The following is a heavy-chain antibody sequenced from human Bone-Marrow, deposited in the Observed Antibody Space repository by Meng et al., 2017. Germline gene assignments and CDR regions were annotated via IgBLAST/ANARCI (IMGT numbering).Heavy chain of an antibody. CDR3: ARGTRPLLFQH. CDR1: GGSFSGYY. V-gene: IGHV4-34*01. Sequence: VQLQPWGAGLLKPSETLSLTCAVYGGSFSGYYWSWTRQPPGKGLEWIGEINHSGSTNYNPSLKSRVTISVDTSKNQFSLKLSSVTAADTAVYYCARGTRPLLFQHWGQGTLVTVSS. J-gene: IGHJ1*01. D-gene: IGHD1-1*01. CDR2: INHSGST.